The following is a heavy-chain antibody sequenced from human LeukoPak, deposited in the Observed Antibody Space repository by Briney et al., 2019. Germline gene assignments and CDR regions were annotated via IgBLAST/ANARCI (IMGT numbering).Heavy chain of an antibody. V-gene: IGHV4-39*01. Sequence: PSETLSLTCTVSGGSISSSSYCWGWIRQPPGKGLEWIGTICYSGSTFYNPSLKSRVTLSVDTSKNQFSLKLSSVTAADTAVYYCARQYTSDAFDIWAKGQWSPSLQ. CDR2: ICYSGST. J-gene: IGHJ3*02. CDR1: GGSISSSSYC. CDR3: ARQYTSDAFDI. D-gene: IGHD2-2*02.